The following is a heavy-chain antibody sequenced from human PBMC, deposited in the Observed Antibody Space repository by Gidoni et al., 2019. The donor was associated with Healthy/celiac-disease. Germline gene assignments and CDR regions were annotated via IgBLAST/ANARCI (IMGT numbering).Heavy chain of an antibody. Sequence: QVQLQESGPGLVKPSETLSPTCTVSGGYISSNYWSWIRQPPGKGLEWIGYIYYSGSTNYNPSLKSRVTISVDTSKNQFSLKLSSVTAADTAVYYCARARTAMAPTGYYYYMDVWGKGTTVTVSS. CDR3: ARARTAMAPTGYYYYMDV. CDR1: GGYISSNY. CDR2: IYYSGST. J-gene: IGHJ6*03. D-gene: IGHD5-18*01. V-gene: IGHV4-59*01.